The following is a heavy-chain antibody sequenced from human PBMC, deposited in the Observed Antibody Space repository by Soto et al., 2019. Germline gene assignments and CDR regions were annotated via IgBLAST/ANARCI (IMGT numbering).Heavy chain of an antibody. D-gene: IGHD2-2*02. CDR3: ARAGCSSTSCYTYYYYGMDV. Sequence: QVQLVQSGAEVKKPGSSVKVSCKASVGTFSSYAISWVRQAPGQGLEWMGGIIPIFGTANYAQKFQGRVTITADESTSTDYMELSSLRSEDTAVYYCARAGCSSTSCYTYYYYGMDVWGQGTTVTVSS. J-gene: IGHJ6*02. CDR2: IIPIFGTA. CDR1: VGTFSSYA. V-gene: IGHV1-69*01.